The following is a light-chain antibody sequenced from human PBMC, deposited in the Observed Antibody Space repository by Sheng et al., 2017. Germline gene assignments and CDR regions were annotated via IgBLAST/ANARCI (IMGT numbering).Light chain of an antibody. CDR2: WAS. V-gene: IGKV4-1*01. CDR3: QEFHTSPWT. Sequence: IVMTQSPDSLAVSLGERATINCKSSQSVLYSSNNKNYLAWYQQKPGQPPKLLIYWASTRQSGVPDRFIGSGSGTDFTLTISSLQAEDVAVYYCQEFHTSPWTFGQGTKVEIK. J-gene: IGKJ1*01. CDR1: QSVLYSSNNKNY.